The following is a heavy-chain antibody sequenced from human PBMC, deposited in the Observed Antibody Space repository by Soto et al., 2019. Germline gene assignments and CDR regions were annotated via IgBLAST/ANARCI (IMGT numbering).Heavy chain of an antibody. CDR1: GGSISSGGYY. Sequence: SETLSLTCTVSGGSISSGGYYWSWIRQHPGKGLEWIGYIYYSGSTYYNPSLKSRVTISVDTSKNQFSLKLSSVTAADTAVYYCASHAPCSSTSCYSGKMVSDWFDPWGQGTLVTVSS. CDR2: IYYSGST. V-gene: IGHV4-31*03. CDR3: ASHAPCSSTSCYSGKMVSDWFDP. J-gene: IGHJ5*02. D-gene: IGHD2-2*02.